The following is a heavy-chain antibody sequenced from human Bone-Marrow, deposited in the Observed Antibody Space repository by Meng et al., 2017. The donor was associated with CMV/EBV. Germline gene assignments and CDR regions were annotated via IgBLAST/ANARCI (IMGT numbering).Heavy chain of an antibody. D-gene: IGHD2-2*01. V-gene: IGHV3-15*01. Sequence: GGSLRLSCAASGFTFSSAWMSWVRQAPGKGLEWVGRVKSKSSRGSTDYSAPVVGRFTITRDDSKNTVFLQMNSLKTEDTAVYYRSTDLTSSSPPYWGQGTLVTVSS. J-gene: IGHJ4*02. CDR2: VKSKSSRGST. CDR1: GFTFSSAW. CDR3: STDLTSSSPPY.